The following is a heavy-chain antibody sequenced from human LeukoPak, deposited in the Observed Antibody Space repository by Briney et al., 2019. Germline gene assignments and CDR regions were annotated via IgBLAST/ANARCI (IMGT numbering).Heavy chain of an antibody. V-gene: IGHV1-46*01. CDR3: ARGYSSSFGGTVDWFDP. Sequence: GASVKVSCKASGYTFTSYYMHWVRQAPGQGLEWMGIINPSGGSTSYAQKFQGRVTMTRDMSTSTVYMELSSLRSEDTAVYYCARGYSSSFGGTVDWFDPWGQGTLVTVSS. CDR2: INPSGGST. J-gene: IGHJ5*02. CDR1: GYTFTSYY. D-gene: IGHD6-6*01.